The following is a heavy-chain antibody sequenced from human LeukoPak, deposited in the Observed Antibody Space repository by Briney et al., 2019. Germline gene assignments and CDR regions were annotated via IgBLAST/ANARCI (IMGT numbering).Heavy chain of an antibody. D-gene: IGHD6-19*01. J-gene: IGHJ4*02. CDR1: GDSVSSNSAA. V-gene: IGHV6-1*01. Sequence: SQTLSLTCAISGDSVSSNSAAWNWIRQSPSRGLEWLGRTYYRSKWYNDYAVSVKSRITINPDTSKNQFSLKLSSVTAADTAVYYCARVWDDSSGRDYWGQGTLVTVSS. CDR3: ARVWDDSSGRDY. CDR2: TYYRSKWYN.